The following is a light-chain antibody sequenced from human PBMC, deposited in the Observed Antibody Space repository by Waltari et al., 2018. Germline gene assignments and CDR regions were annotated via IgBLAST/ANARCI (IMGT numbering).Light chain of an antibody. Sequence: IVMTQSPATLSVSPGERATLSCRASHSVGSNLAWYQQTPGQPPRLLVSGASTRATGIPARFSGSGSGTEFTLTISGLQSEDFAVYYCQHYNDWPLTFGGGTKVEIK. V-gene: IGKV3-15*01. CDR2: GAS. CDR1: HSVGSN. CDR3: QHYNDWPLT. J-gene: IGKJ4*01.